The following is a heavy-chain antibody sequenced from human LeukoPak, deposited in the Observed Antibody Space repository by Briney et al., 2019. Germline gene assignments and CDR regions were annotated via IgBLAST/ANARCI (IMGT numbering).Heavy chain of an antibody. V-gene: IGHV4-31*03. CDR1: GGSISSGGYY. J-gene: IGHJ4*02. Sequence: PSETLSLTCTVSGGSISSGGYYWRWIRQHPGKGLEWIGYIYYSGSTYYNPSLKSRVTISVDTSKNQFSLKLSSVTAADTAVYYCARRGGSWSTRVHYFDYWGQGTLVTVSS. D-gene: IGHD6-13*01. CDR2: IYYSGST. CDR3: ARRGGSWSTRVHYFDY.